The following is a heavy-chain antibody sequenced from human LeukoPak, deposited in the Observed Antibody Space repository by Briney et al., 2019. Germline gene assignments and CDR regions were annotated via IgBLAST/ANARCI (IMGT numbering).Heavy chain of an antibody. CDR2: INPSGGST. D-gene: IGHD1-7*01. Sequence: GASVKVSCKASGYTFTSYYMHWVRQAPGQGLEWMGIINPSGGSTSYAQKFQGKVTMTRDTSTSTVYMELSSLRSEDTAVYYCARRGTLNYYFDYWGQGTLVTVSS. CDR1: GYTFTSYY. V-gene: IGHV1-46*01. CDR3: ARRGTLNYYFDY. J-gene: IGHJ4*02.